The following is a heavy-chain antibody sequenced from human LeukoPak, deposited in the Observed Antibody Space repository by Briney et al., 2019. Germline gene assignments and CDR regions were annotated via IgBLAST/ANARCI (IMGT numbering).Heavy chain of an antibody. CDR1: GGSISSYY. CDR3: ARQSGQSKNFDY. Sequence: SETLSLTCTVSGGSISSYYWSWIRQPPGKGLEWIGYIYYSRSTNYNPSLKSRVTISVDTSKNQFSLKLSSVTAADTAVYYCARQSGQSKNFDYWGQGTLVTVSS. D-gene: IGHD3-10*01. CDR2: IYYSRST. J-gene: IGHJ4*02. V-gene: IGHV4-59*01.